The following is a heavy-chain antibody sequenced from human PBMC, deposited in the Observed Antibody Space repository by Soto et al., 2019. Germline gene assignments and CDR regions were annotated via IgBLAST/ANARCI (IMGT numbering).Heavy chain of an antibody. Sequence: ASVKVSCKVSGYTLTKLGMHWVRQAPGKGLEWMGGFDPEDGETIYAQKLQGRVTMTTDTSTSTAYMELRSLRSDDTAVYYCARGVGSGTYYNQYNWFDPWGQGTLVTVSS. CDR2: FDPEDGET. CDR3: ARGVGSGTYYNQYNWFDP. J-gene: IGHJ5*02. D-gene: IGHD3-10*01. V-gene: IGHV1-24*01. CDR1: GYTLTKLG.